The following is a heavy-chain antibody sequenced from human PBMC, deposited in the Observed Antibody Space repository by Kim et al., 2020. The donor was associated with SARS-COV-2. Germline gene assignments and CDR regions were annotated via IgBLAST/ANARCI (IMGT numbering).Heavy chain of an antibody. V-gene: IGHV4-61*01. CDR1: GGSVSSGSYY. CDR2: IYYSGST. Sequence: SETLSLTCTVSGGSVSSGSYYWSWIRQPPGKGLEWIGYIYYSGSTNYNPSLKSRVTISVDTSKNQFSLKLSSVTAADTAVYYCARAASGYDLDGMDVWGQGTTVTVSS. CDR3: ARAASGYDLDGMDV. J-gene: IGHJ6*02. D-gene: IGHD5-12*01.